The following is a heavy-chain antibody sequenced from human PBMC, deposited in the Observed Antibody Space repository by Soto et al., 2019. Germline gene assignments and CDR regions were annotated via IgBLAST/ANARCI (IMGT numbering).Heavy chain of an antibody. CDR2: IYYSGST. CDR3: ARAKGVIVVARAFDI. Sequence: PSETLSLTCTVSGGSISSGGYYWSWIRQHPGKGLEWIGYIYYSGSTYYNPSLKSRVTISVDTSKNQFSLKLSSVTAADTAVYYCARAKGVIVVARAFDIWGQGPMVTVSS. J-gene: IGHJ3*02. V-gene: IGHV4-31*03. CDR1: GGSISSGGYY. D-gene: IGHD3-22*01.